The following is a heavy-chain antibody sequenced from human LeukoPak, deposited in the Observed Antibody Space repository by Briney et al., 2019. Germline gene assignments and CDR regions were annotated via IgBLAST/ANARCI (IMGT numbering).Heavy chain of an antibody. CDR1: GFTFSSYG. J-gene: IGHJ4*02. D-gene: IGHD3-10*01. CDR3: AKEGYYGSGTFDY. CDR2: ISYDGSNK. V-gene: IGHV3-30*18. Sequence: PGGSLRLSCAASGFTFSSYGMHWVRQAPGKGLEWVAVISYDGSNKYYADSVKGRFTISRDNSKNTLYLQMNSLRAEDTAVYYCAKEGYYGSGTFDYWGQGTLVTVSS.